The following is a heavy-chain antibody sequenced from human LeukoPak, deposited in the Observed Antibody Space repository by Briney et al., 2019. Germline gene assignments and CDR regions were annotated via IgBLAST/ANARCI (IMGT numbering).Heavy chain of an antibody. CDR2: IKKDGSEK. CDR3: ARESYCSGGSCYSGRAFDI. V-gene: IGHV3-7*01. Sequence: GGSLRLSCAASGFTFSSYWMSWVRQAPGKGLEWVANIKKDGSEKYYVDSVKGRFTISRDNAKNTLYLQMNSLRAEDTAVYYCARESYCSGGSCYSGRAFDIWGQGTMVTVSS. J-gene: IGHJ3*02. CDR1: GFTFSSYW. D-gene: IGHD2-15*01.